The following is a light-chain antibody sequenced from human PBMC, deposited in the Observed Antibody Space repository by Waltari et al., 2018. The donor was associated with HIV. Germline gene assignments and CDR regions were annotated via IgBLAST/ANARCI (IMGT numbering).Light chain of an antibody. J-gene: IGKJ1*01. CDR3: QQSYNNPWT. CDR1: QSISSY. CDR2: AAS. V-gene: IGKV1-39*01. Sequence: DIQMTQSPSSLSASVGDRVTITCRASQSISSYLNWYQQKPGKAPKLLIYAASSLQSGVPSRFSGSGSGTDVTLTISSLQPEDSATYYCQQSYNNPWTFGQGTKVEIK.